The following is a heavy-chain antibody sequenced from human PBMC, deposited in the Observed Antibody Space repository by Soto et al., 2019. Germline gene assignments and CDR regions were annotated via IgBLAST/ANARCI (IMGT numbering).Heavy chain of an antibody. CDR1: GFSLSTSGMC. D-gene: IGHD1-26*01. CDR3: ARSPYSGSSRSWFDP. J-gene: IGHJ5*02. Sequence: SGPTLVNPTQTLTLTCTFSGFSLSTSGMCVSWIRQPPGKALEWLALIDWDDDKYYSTSLKTRLTISKDTSKNQVVLTMTNMDPVDTATYYCARSPYSGSSRSWFDPWGQGTLVTVSS. V-gene: IGHV2-70*01. CDR2: IDWDDDK.